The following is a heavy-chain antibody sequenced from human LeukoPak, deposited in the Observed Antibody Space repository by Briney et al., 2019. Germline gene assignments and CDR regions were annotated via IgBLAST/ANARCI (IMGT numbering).Heavy chain of an antibody. CDR1: GYTFTSYD. J-gene: IGHJ3*02. V-gene: IGHV1-8*01. D-gene: IGHD5-24*01. Sequence: ASVKVSCKASGYTFTSYDINWVRQATGQGLEWMGWMNPNSGNTGYAQKFQGRVTITADESTSTAYMELSSLRSEDTAVYYCARDRGGQMATIGRNAFDIWGQGTMVTVSS. CDR3: ARDRGGQMATIGRNAFDI. CDR2: MNPNSGNT.